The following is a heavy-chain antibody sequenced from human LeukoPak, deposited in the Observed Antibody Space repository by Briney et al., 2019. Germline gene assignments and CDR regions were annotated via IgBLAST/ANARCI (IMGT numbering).Heavy chain of an antibody. J-gene: IGHJ3*02. CDR3: ARWRNYDILTGDDAFDI. CDR1: GGTFSSYA. Sequence: ASVKVSCKASGGTFSSYAISWVRQAPGHGLEWMGGIIPIFGTANYAQKFQGRVTITADKSTSTAYMELSSLRSEDTAVYYCARWRNYDILTGDDAFDIWGQGTMVTVSS. V-gene: IGHV1-69*06. D-gene: IGHD3-9*01. CDR2: IIPIFGTA.